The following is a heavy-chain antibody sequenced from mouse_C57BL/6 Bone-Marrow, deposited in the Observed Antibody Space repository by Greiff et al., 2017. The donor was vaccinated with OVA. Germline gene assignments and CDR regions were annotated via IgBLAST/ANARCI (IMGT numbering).Heavy chain of an antibody. CDR3: ARRGDYDGAWLAY. V-gene: IGHV5-12*01. J-gene: IGHJ3*01. Sequence: EVKLVESGGGLVQPGGSLKLSCAASGFTFSDYYMYWVRQTPEKRLEWVAYISNGGGSTYYPDTVKGRFTISRDNAKNTLYLQMSRLKSEDTAMYYCARRGDYDGAWLAYWGQGTLVTVSA. CDR2: ISNGGGST. D-gene: IGHD2-4*01. CDR1: GFTFSDYY.